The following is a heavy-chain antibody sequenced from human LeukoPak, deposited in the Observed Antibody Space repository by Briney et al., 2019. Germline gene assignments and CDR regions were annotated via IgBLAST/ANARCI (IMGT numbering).Heavy chain of an antibody. CDR3: AKEGFYCSGGSCYSFYYYYMDV. V-gene: IGHV3-23*01. CDR1: GFTFSSYA. J-gene: IGHJ6*03. CDR2: ISGSGGST. D-gene: IGHD2-15*01. Sequence: GGSLRLSCAASGFTFSSYAMSWVRQAPGKGLEWVSAISGSGGSTCYADSVKGRFTISRDNSKNTLYLQMNSLRAEDTAVYYCAKEGFYCSGGSCYSFYYYYMDVWGKGTTVTVSS.